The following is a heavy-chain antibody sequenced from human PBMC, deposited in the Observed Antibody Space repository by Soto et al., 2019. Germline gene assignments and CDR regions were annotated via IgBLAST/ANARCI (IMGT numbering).Heavy chain of an antibody. CDR2: IYWDDDK. J-gene: IGHJ5*02. V-gene: IGHV2-5*02. Sequence: SGPTLVNPTQTLTLTCTFSGFSLSTSGVGVGWIRQPPGKALEWLALIYWDDDKRYSPSLKSRLTITKDTSKNQVVLTMTNMDPVDTATYYCAHRLSVRGGYYDILTGYPEDWFAPWGQGTLVTVSS. CDR3: AHRLSVRGGYYDILTGYPEDWFAP. CDR1: GFSLSTSGVG. D-gene: IGHD3-9*01.